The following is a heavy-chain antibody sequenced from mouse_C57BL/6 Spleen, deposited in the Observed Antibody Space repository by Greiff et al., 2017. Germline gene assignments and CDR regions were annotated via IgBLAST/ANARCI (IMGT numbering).Heavy chain of an antibody. D-gene: IGHD2-14*01. V-gene: IGHV2-3*01. CDR1: GFSLTSYG. Sequence: VKLEEPGPGLVAPSQSLSITCTVSGFSLTSYGVSWVRQPPGKGLEWLGVIWGDGSTNNHSALISRLSISKDNSKSQVFLKLNSLQTDDTATYCCAKPTHRGAMDYWGQGTSVTVSS. CDR3: AKPTHRGAMDY. J-gene: IGHJ4*01. CDR2: IWGDGST.